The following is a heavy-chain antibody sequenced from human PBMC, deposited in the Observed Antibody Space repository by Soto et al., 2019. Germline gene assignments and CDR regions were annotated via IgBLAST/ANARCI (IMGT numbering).Heavy chain of an antibody. CDR2: IIGSGGST. D-gene: IGHD5-12*01. CDR3: ARVPSGYKTG. CDR1: GFTFSNYA. J-gene: IGHJ4*02. V-gene: IGHV3-23*01. Sequence: GGSLRLSCAASGFTFSNYAMSWVRQAPGKGLQWVSAIIGSGGSTYYADSVKGRFTISRDNSKNTLYLQMNSLRAEDTAVYYCARVPSGYKTGWGQGTLVTVSS.